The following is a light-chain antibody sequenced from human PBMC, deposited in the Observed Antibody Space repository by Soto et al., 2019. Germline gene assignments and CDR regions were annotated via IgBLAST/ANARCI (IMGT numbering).Light chain of an antibody. CDR1: SSNIGAGYD. CDR2: GNS. V-gene: IGLV1-40*01. Sequence: QSVLTQSPSVSGAPGQRVTISCTGSSSNIGAGYDVHWYQQLPGTAPKLLIYGNSNRPSGVPDRFSGSKSGTSASLAITGLQAEDEADYYCQSYDTGLRTVFGGGTQLTVL. J-gene: IGLJ7*01. CDR3: QSYDTGLRTV.